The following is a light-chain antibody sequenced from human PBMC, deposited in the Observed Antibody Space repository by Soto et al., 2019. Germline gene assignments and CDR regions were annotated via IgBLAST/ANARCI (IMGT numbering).Light chain of an antibody. CDR3: QEYCAIAVM. J-gene: IGKJ4*02. Sequence: EIVMTQSPAILSVSPGDRATLICRANQSVRSNFLSWYQHKPGQAPRLLIHGASTRATGVPSRFSGSASGTEFTLTICSLQSEDFAAYYCQEYCAIAVMFGGGTKVEVK. CDR2: GAS. CDR1: QSVRSN. V-gene: IGKV3-15*01.